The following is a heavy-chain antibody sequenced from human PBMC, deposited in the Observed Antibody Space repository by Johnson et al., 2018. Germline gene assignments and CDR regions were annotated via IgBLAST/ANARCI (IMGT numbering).Heavy chain of an antibody. CDR1: GFTFSTYA. D-gene: IGHD2-15*01. Sequence: QLVQSGGGVVQPGRSLRLSCAASGFTFSTYAMHCVRQAPGKGLEWVSVISYDESNKDYADSVKGRFTISRDNSKNTLYLEMNSLRVEDTAVYYCAKDDRPTLRPAAYFQHWGQGTLVTVSS. CDR2: ISYDESNK. J-gene: IGHJ1*01. CDR3: AKDDRPTLRPAAYFQH. V-gene: IGHV3-30*18.